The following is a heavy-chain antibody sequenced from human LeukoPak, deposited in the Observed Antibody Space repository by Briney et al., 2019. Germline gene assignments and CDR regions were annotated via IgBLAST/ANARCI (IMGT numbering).Heavy chain of an antibody. CDR1: GFTFSSYA. CDR2: ISGSGGST. J-gene: IGHJ4*02. CDR3: AKAGGWDYDILTGYYISPHFDY. Sequence: GGSLRLSCAASGFTFSSYAMGWVRQAPGKGLEWVSAISGSGGSTYYADSVKGRFTISRDNSKNTLYLQMNSLRAEDTAVYYCAKAGGWDYDILTGYYISPHFDYWGQGTLVTVSS. D-gene: IGHD3-9*01. V-gene: IGHV3-23*01.